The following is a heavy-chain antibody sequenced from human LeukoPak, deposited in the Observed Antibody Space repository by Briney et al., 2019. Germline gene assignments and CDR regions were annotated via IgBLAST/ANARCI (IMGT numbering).Heavy chain of an antibody. V-gene: IGHV3-7*01. CDR3: ARERALDI. Sequence: GGSLRLSCAASGFTFSIYAMSWVRQAPGKGLEWVANIKQDGSEKYYVDSVKGRFTISRDNAKNSLYLQMNSLRAEDTAVYYCARERALDIWGQGTMVTVSS. CDR1: GFTFSIYA. CDR2: IKQDGSEK. J-gene: IGHJ3*02.